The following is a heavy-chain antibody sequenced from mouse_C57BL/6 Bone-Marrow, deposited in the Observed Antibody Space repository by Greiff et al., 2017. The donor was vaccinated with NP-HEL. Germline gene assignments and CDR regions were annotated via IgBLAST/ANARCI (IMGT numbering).Heavy chain of an antibody. D-gene: IGHD1-1*01. CDR3: ARTIYYGSSYWFAY. CDR1: GFSLTSYA. CDR2: IWTGGGT. J-gene: IGHJ3*01. V-gene: IGHV2-9-1*01. Sequence: VKLQESGPGLVAPSQSLSITCTVSGFSLTSYAISWVRQPPGKGLEWLGVIWTGGGTNYNSALKSRLSISKDNSKSQVFLKMNSLQTDDTARYYCARTIYYGSSYWFAYWGQGTLVTVSA.